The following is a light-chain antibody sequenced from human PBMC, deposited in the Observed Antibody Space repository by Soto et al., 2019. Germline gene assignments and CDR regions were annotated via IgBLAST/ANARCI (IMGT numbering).Light chain of an antibody. CDR2: AAS. CDR3: QQSYSTPPFT. CDR1: QSMFTY. V-gene: IGKV1-39*01. J-gene: IGKJ3*01. Sequence: DIQMTQSPSSLSASVGDRVTISCRASQSMFTYLNWYQQKPGKAPKLLIYAASSLQSGVPSRFSGSGSGTDFTLTISSLQPEDFATYYCQQSYSTPPFTFGPGTKVDI.